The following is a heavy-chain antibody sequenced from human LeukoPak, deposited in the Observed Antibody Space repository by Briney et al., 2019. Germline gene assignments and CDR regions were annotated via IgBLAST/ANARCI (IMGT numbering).Heavy chain of an antibody. V-gene: IGHV1-46*01. J-gene: IGHJ4*02. CDR3: ARVDYGGNS. Sequence: ASVKVSCKASGYTFTSYYLHWVRQAPGQGLEWMGLINPSGSSTSNAQKFQGRVTITADESTSTAYMELSSLRSEDTAVYYCARVDYGGNSWGQGTLVTVSS. CDR1: GYTFTSYY. CDR2: INPSGSST. D-gene: IGHD4-23*01.